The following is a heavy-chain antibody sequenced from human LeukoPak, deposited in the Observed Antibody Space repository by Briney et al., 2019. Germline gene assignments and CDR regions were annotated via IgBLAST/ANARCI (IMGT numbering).Heavy chain of an antibody. Sequence: GGTLRLTCAASRFTFTRHAMSWVRQAPGKGLEWVSTTGLESVHTLCADFVQGRFTVARDHSRNTLDLQMDNLTVDDTAIYYCVRGDDIGKHPTRAYYFDIWGQGTLVSVSS. CDR2: TGLESVHT. CDR1: RFTFTRHA. D-gene: IGHD3-10*01. V-gene: IGHV3-23*01. J-gene: IGHJ4*02. CDR3: VRGDDIGKHPTRAYYFDI.